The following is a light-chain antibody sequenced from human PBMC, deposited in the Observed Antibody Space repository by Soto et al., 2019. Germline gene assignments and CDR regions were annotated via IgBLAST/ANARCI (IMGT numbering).Light chain of an antibody. CDR3: LLXYGGAAV. V-gene: IGLV7-43*01. Sequence: QTVVTQEASLSVSPGGTVTLXXXSXTXAXTGDNYANWFQQKPGQAPRSLIYHTSNRHSWAPARFTGSLLGGRAALTLSGAQPEDEAEYHCLLXYGGAAVFGGGTKLTVL. CDR1: TXAXTGDNY. CDR2: HTS. J-gene: IGLJ2*01.